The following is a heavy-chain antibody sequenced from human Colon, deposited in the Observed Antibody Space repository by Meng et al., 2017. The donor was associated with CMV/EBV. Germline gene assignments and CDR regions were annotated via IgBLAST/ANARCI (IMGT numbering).Heavy chain of an antibody. D-gene: IGHD2-15*01. Sequence: TVSGGSITTGVYYWTWIRQHPGKGLEWIGYIYYSGNTYYNPSLKSRVTISVDTSKNQFSLKLSSVTAADTAVYYCARGKDAAEDFDYWGQGTLVTVSS. J-gene: IGHJ4*02. CDR3: ARGKDAAEDFDY. CDR1: GGSITTGVYY. V-gene: IGHV4-31*03. CDR2: IYYSGNT.